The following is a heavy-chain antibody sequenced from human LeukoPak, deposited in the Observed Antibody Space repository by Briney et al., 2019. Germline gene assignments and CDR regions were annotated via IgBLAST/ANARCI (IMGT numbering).Heavy chain of an antibody. J-gene: IGHJ4*02. V-gene: IGHV1-8*01. D-gene: IGHD3-22*01. Sequence: ASVKVSCKASGYTFTSYDINWVRQATGQGLEWMGWMNPNSGNTGYAQKFQGRVTMTRNTSISTAYMELSSLRSEDTAVYHCARVSHSSGYYYTLSFDYWGQGTLVTVSS. CDR1: GYTFTSYD. CDR2: MNPNSGNT. CDR3: ARVSHSSGYYYTLSFDY.